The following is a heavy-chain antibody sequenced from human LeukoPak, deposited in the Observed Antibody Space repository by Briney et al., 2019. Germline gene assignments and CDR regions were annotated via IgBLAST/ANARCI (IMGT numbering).Heavy chain of an antibody. Sequence: GESLKTSCKGSGYSFTSYWIGWVRQMPGKGLEWMGIIYPGDSDTRYSPSFQGQVTISADKSIGAAYLQWSSLKASDTAMYYCARYCSSTSCSENYYYYYGMDVWGQGTTVTVSS. CDR3: ARYCSSTSCSENYYYYYGMDV. CDR1: GYSFTSYW. D-gene: IGHD2-2*01. J-gene: IGHJ6*02. V-gene: IGHV5-51*01. CDR2: IYPGDSDT.